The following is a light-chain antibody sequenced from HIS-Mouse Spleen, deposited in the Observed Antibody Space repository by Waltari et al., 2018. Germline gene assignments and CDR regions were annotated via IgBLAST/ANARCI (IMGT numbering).Light chain of an antibody. CDR1: SLRSYY. CDR3: NSRDSSGNHWV. V-gene: IGLV3-19*01. Sequence: SSELTQDPAVSVALGQTVRITCQGDSLRSYYASWYQQKPGQAPVLVIYGKNNRPSGIPERFSGSSPGNKASLTITGAQAEDEADYYCNSRDSSGNHWVFGGGTKLTVL. J-gene: IGLJ3*02. CDR2: GKN.